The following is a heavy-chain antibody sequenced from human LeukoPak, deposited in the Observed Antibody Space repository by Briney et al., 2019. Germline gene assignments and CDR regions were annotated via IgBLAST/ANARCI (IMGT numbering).Heavy chain of an antibody. D-gene: IGHD5-24*01. CDR2: IYYSGST. CDR3: ARGRWLNYYFDL. Sequence: SGTLSLTCNVSGGSISSYYWTWIRQPPGKGLEWVGYIYYSGSTNYTPTLKNRVTISVDTSKNQFSLNLSSVTAADTAVYYCARGRWLNYYFDLWGQGTLVTVSS. V-gene: IGHV4-59*01. J-gene: IGHJ4*02. CDR1: GGSISSYY.